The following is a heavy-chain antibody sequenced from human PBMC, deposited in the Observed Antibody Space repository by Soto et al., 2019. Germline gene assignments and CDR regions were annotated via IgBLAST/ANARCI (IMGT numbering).Heavy chain of an antibody. Sequence: GGSLRLSCAASGFTFSDSAMHWVRQASGKGLERVGRIRNKGNNYATVYTASVKGRFTISRDDSKNTVYLQMNSLKIDDTAVYYCTSRRDWTAVDPLDYWGLGTLVTVSS. CDR1: GFTFSDSA. V-gene: IGHV3-73*01. CDR2: IRNKGNNYAT. D-gene: IGHD5-18*01. CDR3: TSRRDWTAVDPLDY. J-gene: IGHJ4*02.